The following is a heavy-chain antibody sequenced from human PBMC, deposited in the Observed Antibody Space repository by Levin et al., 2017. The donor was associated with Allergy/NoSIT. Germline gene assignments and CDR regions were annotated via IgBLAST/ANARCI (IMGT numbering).Heavy chain of an antibody. Sequence: AGGSLRLSCSTSGFTFSTSNMNWVRQAPGKGLEWLSYITGSGRTIYYADSVKGRFTISRDNARNSLYLQMNSLRAEDTAVYYCATFGGGYTYSPGYWGQGTLVTVSS. J-gene: IGHJ4*02. V-gene: IGHV3-48*03. CDR2: ITGSGRTI. CDR1: GFTFSTSN. CDR3: ATFGGGYTYSPGY. D-gene: IGHD5-18*01.